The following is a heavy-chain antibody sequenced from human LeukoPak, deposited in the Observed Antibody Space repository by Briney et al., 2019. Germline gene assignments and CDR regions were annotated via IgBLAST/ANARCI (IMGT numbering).Heavy chain of an antibody. D-gene: IGHD2-2*01. CDR2: INPNSGGT. CDR3: ARGPYCSSTSCSPMDV. J-gene: IGHJ6*03. V-gene: IGHV1-2*02. CDR1: GYTFTGYY. Sequence: ASVKASCKASGYTFTGYYMHWVRRAPGQGLEWMGWINPNSGGTNYAQKFQGRVTMTRDTSISTAYMELSRLRSDDTAVYYCARGPYCSSTSCSPMDVWGKGTTVTVSS.